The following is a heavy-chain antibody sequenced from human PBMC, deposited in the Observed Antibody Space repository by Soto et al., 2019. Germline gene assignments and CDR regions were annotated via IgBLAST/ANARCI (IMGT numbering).Heavy chain of an antibody. CDR2: IYYSVST. CDR3: ARHSPPMYDILTGTTLDPYYGMDV. CDR1: GGSISSYY. D-gene: IGHD3-9*01. Sequence: QVQLQESGPGLVKPSETLSLTCSVSGGSISSYYWSWIRQPPGKGLEWIGYIYYSVSTNYNPSLKRRAPISVDTSKSQFSLKLSSVTAADTAVYYCARHSPPMYDILTGTTLDPYYGMDVWGQGTTVTVSS. V-gene: IGHV4-59*08. J-gene: IGHJ6*02.